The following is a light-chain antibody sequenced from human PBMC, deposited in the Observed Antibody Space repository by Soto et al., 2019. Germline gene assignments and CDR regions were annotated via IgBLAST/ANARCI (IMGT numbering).Light chain of an antibody. CDR2: AAS. V-gene: IGKV1-12*01. J-gene: IGKJ1*01. CDR3: LQVKSFPRT. Sequence: DIQMTQSPPSVSASVGDTVTITCRASQDINSRLAWFQQKPGRAPKYLIQAASILQSGFPSRFAGSGSGTDFTLTINTLQPEDFATYYCLQVKSFPRTFGQGTKVDIK. CDR1: QDINSR.